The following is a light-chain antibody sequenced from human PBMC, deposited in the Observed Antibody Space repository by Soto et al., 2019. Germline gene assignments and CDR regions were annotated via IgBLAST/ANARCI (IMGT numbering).Light chain of an antibody. Sequence: DIVMTQSPDSLAVSLGERATINCKSSKTVVRSSNHKTHLAWYQQKPEQPPKMLISWASTRESGVPDRFSGSGSGTDFTLTISSLQAEDVAVYYFQHYYTVPVTFGQGTRLEIK. CDR2: WAS. J-gene: IGKJ5*01. CDR3: QHYYTVPVT. CDR1: KTVVRSSNHKTH. V-gene: IGKV4-1*01.